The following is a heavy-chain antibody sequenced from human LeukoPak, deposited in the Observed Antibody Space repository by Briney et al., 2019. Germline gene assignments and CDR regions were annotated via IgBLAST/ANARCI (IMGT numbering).Heavy chain of an antibody. V-gene: IGHV5-51*01. Sequence: GESLKISFKGSGYRFTSYWNGWVRQVPGKGLEWMGIIYPGDSDTRYSPSFQGQVTISADKSSSTAYLQWSSLKASDTAMYYCASSPYYYDSSGYYFDYWGQGTLVSVSS. CDR3: ASSPYYYDSSGYYFDY. CDR1: GYRFTSYW. CDR2: IYPGDSDT. D-gene: IGHD3-22*01. J-gene: IGHJ4*02.